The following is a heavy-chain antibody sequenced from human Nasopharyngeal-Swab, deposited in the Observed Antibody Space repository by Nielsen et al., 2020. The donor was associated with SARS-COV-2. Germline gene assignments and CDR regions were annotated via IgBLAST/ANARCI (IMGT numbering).Heavy chain of an antibody. J-gene: IGHJ3*02. V-gene: IGHV3-30*18. CDR2: ISYDGSNK. Sequence: GASLKISCAASGFIFRSYGMHWVSQAPGKGLEWVAVISYDGSNKYYADSLKGRFTISKDNSKNTLYLQMNSLRAEDTAVYYCAKVPGSSWVDAFDIWGQGTKVTVS. CDR1: GFIFRSYG. D-gene: IGHD6-13*01. CDR3: AKVPGSSWVDAFDI.